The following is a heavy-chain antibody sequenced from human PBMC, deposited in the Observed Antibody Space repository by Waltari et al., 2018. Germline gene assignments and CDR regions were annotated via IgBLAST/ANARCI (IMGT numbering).Heavy chain of an antibody. Sequence: QVQLVESGGGVVQPGGSLGLSCAAPGFPFGSYGLHWVSQAPGKGLEWVAFMRYDGSNKYYADSVKGRFTISRDNSKNTLYLQMNSLRAEDTAVYYCARPGPPRTGPHAFDIWGQGTMVTVSS. CDR1: GFPFGSYG. CDR3: ARPGPPRTGPHAFDI. J-gene: IGHJ3*02. D-gene: IGHD1-1*01. CDR2: MRYDGSNK. V-gene: IGHV3-30*02.